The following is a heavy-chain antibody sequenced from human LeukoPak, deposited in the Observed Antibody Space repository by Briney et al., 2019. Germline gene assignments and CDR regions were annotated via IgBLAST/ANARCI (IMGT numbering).Heavy chain of an antibody. CDR1: GFTFSSYW. Sequence: PGGSLRLSCAASGFTFSSYWMHWVRQAPGKGLVWVSRINTDGSSTSYADSVKGRFTISRDNAKNTLYLQMNSLRAEDTAVYYCARDRGYYDSGSPGLIDYWGQGTLVTVSS. D-gene: IGHD3-10*01. V-gene: IGHV3-74*01. CDR3: ARDRGYYDSGSPGLIDY. J-gene: IGHJ4*02. CDR2: INTDGSST.